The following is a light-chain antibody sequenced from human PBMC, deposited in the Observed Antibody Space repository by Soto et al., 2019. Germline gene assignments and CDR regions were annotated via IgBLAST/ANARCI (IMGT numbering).Light chain of an antibody. CDR1: QAVNTR. CDR3: HQRQSWPRT. V-gene: IGKV3-11*01. J-gene: IGKJ1*01. CDR2: LTS. Sequence: EIVLKQSPATLSSKKGDRVTLSCRASQAVNTRLAWYQHKPGQAPRLLIYLTSNRAAGIPARFSGSGSGTDFTLTISDVEPEDFAVYYCHQRQSWPRTFGQGTMVDI.